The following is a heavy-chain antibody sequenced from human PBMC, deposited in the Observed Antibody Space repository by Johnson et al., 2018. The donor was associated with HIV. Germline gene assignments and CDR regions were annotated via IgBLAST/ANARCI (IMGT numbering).Heavy chain of an antibody. CDR2: IGTAGDT. D-gene: IGHD6-13*01. CDR1: GFTFSSYD. J-gene: IGHJ3*02. V-gene: IGHV3-13*01. CDR3: ARPGVSRVPGAFDI. Sequence: VQLVESGGGLVQPGGSLRLSCAASGFTFSSYDMHWVRQGTGKGLEWVSAIGTAGDTYYPGSVKGRFTISRENAKNSLYLQMNSLSAGDTAVYYCARPGVSRVPGAFDIWGQGTMVTVSS.